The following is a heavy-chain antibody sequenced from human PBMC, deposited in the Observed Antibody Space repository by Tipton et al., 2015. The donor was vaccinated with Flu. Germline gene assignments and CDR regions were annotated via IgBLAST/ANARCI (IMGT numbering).Heavy chain of an antibody. CDR2: IKRDGSEK. CDR3: ARGKLELPRSTFDI. Sequence: SLRLSCAASGFTLSSFWITWVRQAPGKGLEWVANIKRDGSEKYYVDSVKGRFTISRDNAMNSLYLQMNSLRAEDTAVYYCARGKLELPRSTFDIWGQGTMVTVSS. D-gene: IGHD1-7*01. V-gene: IGHV3-7*01. J-gene: IGHJ3*02. CDR1: GFTLSSFW.